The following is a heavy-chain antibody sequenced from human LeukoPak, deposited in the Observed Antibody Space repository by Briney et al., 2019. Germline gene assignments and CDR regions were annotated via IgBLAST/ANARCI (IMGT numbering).Heavy chain of an antibody. V-gene: IGHV3-23*01. D-gene: IGHD5-12*01. J-gene: IGHJ4*02. CDR3: AKGGATICDN. CDR1: GFTFSSYA. Sequence: PGGSLRLSCAASGFTFSSYAMSWVRQAPGKGLEWVSAISGSGGSTNYADSVKGRFTISRDNAKNTLYLQMSSLGAEDTAVYYCAKGGATICDNWGQGTLVTVSS. CDR2: ISGSGGST.